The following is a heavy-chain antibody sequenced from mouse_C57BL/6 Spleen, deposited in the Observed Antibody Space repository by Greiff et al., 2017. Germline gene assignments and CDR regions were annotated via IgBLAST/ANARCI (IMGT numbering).Heavy chain of an antibody. CDR1: GFTFSSYG. D-gene: IGHD2-4*01. V-gene: IGHV5-6*01. CDR2: ISSGGSYT. CDR3: ARRRLDY. Sequence: EVQLQESGGDLVKPGGSLKLSCAASGFTFSSYGMSWVRQTPDKRLEWVATISSGGSYTYYPDSVKGRFTISRDNAKNTLYLQMSSLKSEDTAMYYCARRRLDYWGQGTTLTVSS. J-gene: IGHJ2*01.